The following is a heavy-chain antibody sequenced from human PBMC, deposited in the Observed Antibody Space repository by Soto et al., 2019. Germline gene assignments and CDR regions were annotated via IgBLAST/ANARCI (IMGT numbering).Heavy chain of an antibody. J-gene: IGHJ4*02. CDR2: ISAYNGNT. V-gene: IGHV1-18*01. CDR1: GYTFTSYG. CDR3: ARDLFPDNDYGDYVRFDY. D-gene: IGHD4-17*01. Sequence: ASVKVSCKASGYTFTSYGISWVRQAPGQGLEWMGWISAYNGNTNYAQKLQGRVTMTTDTSTSTAYMELRSLRSDDTAVYYCARDLFPDNDYGDYVRFDYWGQGTLVTVSS.